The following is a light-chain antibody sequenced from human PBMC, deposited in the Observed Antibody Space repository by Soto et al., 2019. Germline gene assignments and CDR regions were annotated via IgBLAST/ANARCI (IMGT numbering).Light chain of an antibody. CDR3: SSYAGGIKWV. CDR1: SSDVGGYNF. J-gene: IGLJ3*02. V-gene: IGLV2-8*01. Sequence: QSALNQPPSASGSPGQSVTISCTGTSSDVGGYNFVSWYQQHPGKAPKFMIYEVTKRPSGVPDRFSGSKSGNTASLTVSGLQAEDEADYYCSSYAGGIKWVFGGGTQLTVL. CDR2: EVT.